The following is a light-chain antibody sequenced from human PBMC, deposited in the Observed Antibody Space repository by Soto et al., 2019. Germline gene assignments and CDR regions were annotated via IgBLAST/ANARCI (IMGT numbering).Light chain of an antibody. CDR3: SSYTTTFAVV. CDR1: SSDVGGHNS. J-gene: IGLJ2*01. Sequence: QSALTQPASVSWSPGQSITISCTGTSSDVGGHNSVSWYQQHPGEVPKLMISEVSKRPSGVSNRFSGSKSGNTASLTISGLQAEEEADYYCSSYTTTFAVVFGGGTKLTVL. CDR2: EVS. V-gene: IGLV2-14*01.